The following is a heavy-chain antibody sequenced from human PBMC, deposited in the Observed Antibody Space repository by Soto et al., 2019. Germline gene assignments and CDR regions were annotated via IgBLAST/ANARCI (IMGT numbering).Heavy chain of an antibody. CDR3: ATGDGYFVYYFDY. V-gene: IGHV4-30-2*01. CDR2: IYHTGRST. J-gene: IGHJ4*02. CDR1: GGSVSSGGYS. D-gene: IGHD3-22*01. Sequence: TLFLTCTVSGGSVSSGGYSWSWIRQPPGKGLEWIGYIYHTGRSTYYNPSLKSRIAISVDRSKNQFSLKLSSVTAADTAVYYCATGDGYFVYYFDYWGPGTLVTVSS.